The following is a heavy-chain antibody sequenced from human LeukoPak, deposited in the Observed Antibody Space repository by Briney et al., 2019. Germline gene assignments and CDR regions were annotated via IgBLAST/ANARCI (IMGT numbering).Heavy chain of an antibody. Sequence: PGGSLRLSCAASGFTFSSYAMSWVRQAPGKGLEWVSAISGSGGSTYYADSVKGRFTISRDNSKNTLYLQMNSLRAEDTAVYYCAKENILTGTAMTGLSFAYWGQGTLVTVSS. CDR1: GFTFSSYA. CDR2: ISGSGGST. D-gene: IGHD5-18*01. V-gene: IGHV3-23*01. CDR3: AKENILTGTAMTGLSFAY. J-gene: IGHJ4*02.